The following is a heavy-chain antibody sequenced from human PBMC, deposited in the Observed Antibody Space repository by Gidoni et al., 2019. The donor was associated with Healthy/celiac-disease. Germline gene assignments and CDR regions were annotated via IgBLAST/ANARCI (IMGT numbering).Heavy chain of an antibody. CDR3: TIRPDPRIAAAGTMDY. J-gene: IGHJ4*02. Sequence: EVQLLESVGGLVKPGGSLRLACAASGFTFRHSCMSRVRLAPGKALEWVGSIKRKSDGGTTDYAAPVKDRFTISRDDSKNTLYLQMNSLKTEDTDVYYCTIRPDPRIAAAGTMDYWGQGTLVTVSS. CDR1: GFTFRHSC. V-gene: IGHV3-15*01. CDR2: IKRKSDGGTT. D-gene: IGHD6-13*01.